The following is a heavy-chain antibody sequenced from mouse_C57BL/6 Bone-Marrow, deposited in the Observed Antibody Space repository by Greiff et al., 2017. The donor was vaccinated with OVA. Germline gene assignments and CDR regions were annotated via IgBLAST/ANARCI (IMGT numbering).Heavy chain of an antibody. CDR3: TRSYSNYGDFDY. Sequence: QVQLQQSGAELVRPGASVTLSCKASGYTFTDYEMHWVKQTPVHGLEWIGAIDPETGGTAYNQKFKGKAILTADKSSSTAYMELRRLTSEDSAVYYGTRSYSNYGDFDYWGQGTTLTVSS. CDR1: GYTFTDYE. D-gene: IGHD2-5*01. V-gene: IGHV1-15*01. CDR2: IDPETGGT. J-gene: IGHJ2*01.